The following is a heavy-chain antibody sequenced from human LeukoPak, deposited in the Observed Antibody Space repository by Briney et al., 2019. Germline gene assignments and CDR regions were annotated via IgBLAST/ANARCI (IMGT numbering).Heavy chain of an antibody. CDR3: ARDIHYYDRYFDL. CDR1: GGSISSSSYY. Sequence: SETLSLTCTVSGGSISSSSYYWSWIRQPPGKGLEWIGYIYYSGSTYYNPSLKSRVTISVDTSKNQFSLKLSSVTAADTAVYYCARDIHYYDRYFDLWGRGTLVTVSS. CDR2: IYYSGST. J-gene: IGHJ2*01. D-gene: IGHD3-22*01. V-gene: IGHV4-30-4*01.